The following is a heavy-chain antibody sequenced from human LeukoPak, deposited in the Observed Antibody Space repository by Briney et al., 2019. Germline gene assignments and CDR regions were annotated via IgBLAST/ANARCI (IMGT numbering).Heavy chain of an antibody. CDR2: INPKSGGT. Sequence: ASVKVSCKTSVYTFTDHYMHCVGQAPGPRREGRGLINPKSGGTKYSQKFQGRVTLTGDTSITTFYMELSSLTSDATAVYYCPRRATTRGNNEFDNWGQGTLVTVSS. V-gene: IGHV1-2*02. CDR3: PRRATTRGNNEFDN. J-gene: IGHJ4*01. D-gene: IGHD5-12*01. CDR1: VYTFTDHY.